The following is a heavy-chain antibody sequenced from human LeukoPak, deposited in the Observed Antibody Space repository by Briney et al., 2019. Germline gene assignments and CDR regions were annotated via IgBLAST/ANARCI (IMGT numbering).Heavy chain of an antibody. Sequence: PSETLSLTCTVSGGSISSYYWSWIRQPPGKGLEWIGYIYYSGSTNYNPSLKSRVTISVDTSKNQFSLKLSSVTAADTAVYYCARDHKGSAAGANWFDPWGQGTLVTV. CDR1: GGSISSYY. V-gene: IGHV4-59*01. CDR2: IYYSGST. D-gene: IGHD6-13*01. J-gene: IGHJ5*02. CDR3: ARDHKGSAAGANWFDP.